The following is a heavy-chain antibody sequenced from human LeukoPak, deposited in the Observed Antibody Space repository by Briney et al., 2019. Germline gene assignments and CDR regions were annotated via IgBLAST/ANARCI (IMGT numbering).Heavy chain of an antibody. CDR3: GRHPTNSDFWSGYSYFDY. CDR2: IYYRGST. D-gene: IGHD3-3*01. CDR1: GGSISSSSYY. V-gene: IGHV4-39*01. J-gene: IGHJ4*02. Sequence: KPSETLSLTCTVSGGSISSSSYYWGWIRQPPGKGLEWIGSIYYRGSTYYNPSLKSRVTIFVDTSKNQFSLQLSSVTAADTAVYYCGRHPTNSDFWSGYSYFDYWGQGTLVTVSS.